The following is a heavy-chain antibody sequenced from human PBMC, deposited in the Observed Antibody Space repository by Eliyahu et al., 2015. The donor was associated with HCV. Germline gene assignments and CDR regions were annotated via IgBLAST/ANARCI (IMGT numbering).Heavy chain of an antibody. J-gene: IGHJ6*02. D-gene: IGHD6-13*01. CDR3: SRESYSRTYHGYGMDV. Sequence: QAQLVQSGAEVKKPGASVKVSCKAXGFXXSKYFLHWVRQAPGQGLXWMGIISPISXSTTYAQKFQGRVNMTRDTSTSTVYMELTGLSSDETAVYYCSRESYSRTYHGYGMDVWGQGTTVTVSS. CDR2: ISPISXST. V-gene: IGHV1-46*03. CDR1: GFXXSKYF.